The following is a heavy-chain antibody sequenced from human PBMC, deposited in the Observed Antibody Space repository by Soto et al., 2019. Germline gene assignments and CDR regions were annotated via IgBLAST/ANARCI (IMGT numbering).Heavy chain of an antibody. CDR3: TTTPGYYDSSGSWPRYYYYGMDV. D-gene: IGHD3-22*01. Sequence: RLSCAASGFTFSNAWMNWVRQAPGKGLEWVGRIKSKTDGGTTDYAAPVKGRFTISRDDSKNTLYLQMNSLKTEDTAVYYCTTTPGYYDSSGSWPRYYYYGMDVWGQGTAVTVSS. V-gene: IGHV3-15*07. J-gene: IGHJ6*02. CDR1: GFTFSNAW. CDR2: IKSKTDGGTT.